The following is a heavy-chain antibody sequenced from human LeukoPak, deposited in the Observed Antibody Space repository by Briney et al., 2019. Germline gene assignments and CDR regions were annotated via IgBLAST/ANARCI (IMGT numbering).Heavy chain of an antibody. CDR3: AISGGYWAWAH. J-gene: IGHJ4*02. CDR2: INDSGGST. Sequence: GGSLRLSCAASGFTFSNYAMSWVRQAPGKGLEWVSAINDSGGSTYYADSVKGRFTISRDNSKNTLYLQMSSLRAEDTAVYYCAISGGYWAWAHWGQGTLVTVSS. V-gene: IGHV3-23*01. CDR1: GFTFSNYA. D-gene: IGHD1-26*01.